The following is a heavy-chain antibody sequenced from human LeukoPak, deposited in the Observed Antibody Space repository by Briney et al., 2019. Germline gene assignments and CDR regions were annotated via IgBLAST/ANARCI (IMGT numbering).Heavy chain of an antibody. V-gene: IGHV3-23*01. J-gene: IGHJ6*03. CDR2: ISASGGST. CDR1: GFTLSSYA. Sequence: PGGSLRLSCAASGFTLSSYAMSWVRQAPGKGLEWVSSISASGGSTNYADSVKGRFTISRDNSKNTVYLQMNSLRAEDTAVYYCAKXMKGSERLTMVRGVIIKTAGLYYMDVWGKGTTVTVSS. D-gene: IGHD3-10*01. CDR3: AKXMKGSERLTMVRGVIIKTAGLYYMDV.